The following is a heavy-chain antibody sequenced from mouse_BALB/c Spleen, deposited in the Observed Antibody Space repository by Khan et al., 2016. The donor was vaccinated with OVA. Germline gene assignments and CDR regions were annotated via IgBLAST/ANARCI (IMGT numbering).Heavy chain of an antibody. J-gene: IGHJ4*01. CDR3: AGLYYYGSSVDAMDY. D-gene: IGHD1-1*01. Sequence: QVQLKESGPGLVAPSQSLSITCTVSGFSLTSYGVHWVRQPPGKGLEWLGVIWAGGSTNYNSALLSRLSIIKDHSKSQVFLKMNSMPHDDTAMYYCAGLYYYGSSVDAMDYWGQGTSVTVSS. V-gene: IGHV2-9*02. CDR2: IWAGGST. CDR1: GFSLTSYG.